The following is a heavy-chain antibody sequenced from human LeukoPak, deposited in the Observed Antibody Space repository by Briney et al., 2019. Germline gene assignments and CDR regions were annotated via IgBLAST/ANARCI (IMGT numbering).Heavy chain of an antibody. Sequence: GGSLRLSCAASGFAFSSYWMSWVRQAPGKGLEWVANIKQDGSEKYYVDSVKGRFTISRDNAKNSLYLQMNSLRAEDTAVYYCARAVDGSPFDYWGQGTLVTVSS. V-gene: IGHV3-7*03. CDR1: GFAFSSYW. CDR3: ARAVDGSPFDY. J-gene: IGHJ4*02. D-gene: IGHD5-24*01. CDR2: IKQDGSEK.